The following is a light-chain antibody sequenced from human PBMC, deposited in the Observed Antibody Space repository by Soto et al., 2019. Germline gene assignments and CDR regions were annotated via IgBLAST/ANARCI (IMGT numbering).Light chain of an antibody. CDR2: DAS. V-gene: IGKV1-33*01. J-gene: IGKJ4*01. CDR3: QQYDNLPLT. Sequence: DIQMTQSPPSLSASVRDKVTITCQASQDISNYLNWYQQKPGKAPKLLIYDASNLETGVPSRFSGSGSGTDFTFTISSLQPEDIATYYCQQYDNLPLTFGGGAKVDIK. CDR1: QDISNY.